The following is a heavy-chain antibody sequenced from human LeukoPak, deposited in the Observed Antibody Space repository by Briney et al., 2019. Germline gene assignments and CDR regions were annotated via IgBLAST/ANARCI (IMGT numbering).Heavy chain of an antibody. V-gene: IGHV3-23*01. D-gene: IGHD5-18*01. CDR3: AKRIQSAMATGY. J-gene: IGHJ4*02. CDR2: ISGSGGST. Sequence: GGSLRLSCAPSGFSFSSYAMSWVRQAPGKGLEWVSDISGSGGSTYYADSVKGRFTISRDNSKNTLYLQMNSLRAEDTAVYYCAKRIQSAMATGYWGQGTLVTVSS. CDR1: GFSFSSYA.